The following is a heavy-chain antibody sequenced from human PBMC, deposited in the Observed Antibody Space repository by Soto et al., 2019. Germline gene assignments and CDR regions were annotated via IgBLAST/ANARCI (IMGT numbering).Heavy chain of an antibody. CDR2: ISRDGGTK. V-gene: IGHV3-30*03. Sequence: QVQLVESGGGVVQPGRSLRLSCAVSGFTVSPYGMHWVRQAPGKGLEWVAVISRDGGTKYYADSVKGRFTISRDNSRNTLFLDMNSLGGDDMAVYYCTGEVASGYWGQGTLVTVSS. D-gene: IGHD2-8*02. J-gene: IGHJ4*02. CDR3: TGEVASGY. CDR1: GFTVSPYG.